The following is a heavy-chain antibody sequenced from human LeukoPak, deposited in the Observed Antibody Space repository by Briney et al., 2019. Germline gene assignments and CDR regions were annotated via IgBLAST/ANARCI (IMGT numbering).Heavy chain of an antibody. CDR3: ARIFCSGASCYSHDY. CDR2: IYHSGGT. D-gene: IGHD2-15*01. Sequence: PSETLSLTCTVSGYSISSGYSWGWIRQPPGKGLEWIGTIYHSGGTYYSPSFKSRVTISLDTSKNQFSLRLTSVTAADTAVYYCARIFCSGASCYSHDYWGQGTLVTVSS. CDR1: GYSISSGYS. J-gene: IGHJ4*02. V-gene: IGHV4-38-2*02.